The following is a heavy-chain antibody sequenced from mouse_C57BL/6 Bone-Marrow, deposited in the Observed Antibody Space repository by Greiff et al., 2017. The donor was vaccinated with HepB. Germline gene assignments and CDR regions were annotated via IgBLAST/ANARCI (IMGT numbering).Heavy chain of an antibody. D-gene: IGHD2-1*01. J-gene: IGHJ4*01. V-gene: IGHV5-9-1*02. CDR2: ISSGGDYI. CDR1: GFTFSSYA. CDR3: TSLLWSPYYAMDY. Sequence: EVKLVESGEGLVKPGGSLKLSCAASGFTFSSYAMSWVRQTPEKRLEWVAYISSGGDYIYYADTVKGRFTISRDNARNTLYLQMSSLKSENTAMYYCTSLLWSPYYAMDYWGQGTSVTVSS.